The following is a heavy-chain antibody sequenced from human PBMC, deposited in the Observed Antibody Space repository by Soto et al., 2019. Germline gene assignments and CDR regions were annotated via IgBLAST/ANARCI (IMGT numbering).Heavy chain of an antibody. Sequence: QVQLVESGGGVVQPGRSLRLSCAASGFTFTSYAMHWVRQAPGKGLEWVAIISNDGSKKYYVDSVKGRFTISRDNPKHTLYLQMNSLRPEDTAVYYWVRRIGTYGDVVDIWGQGTMVTVSS. CDR2: ISNDGSKK. D-gene: IGHD1-26*01. V-gene: IGHV3-30-3*01. J-gene: IGHJ3*02. CDR3: VRRIGTYGDVVDI. CDR1: GFTFTSYA.